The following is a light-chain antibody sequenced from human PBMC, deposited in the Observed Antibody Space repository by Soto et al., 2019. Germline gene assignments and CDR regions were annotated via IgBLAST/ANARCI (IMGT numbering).Light chain of an antibody. J-gene: IGLJ1*01. Sequence: QSALTQPASVSGSPGQSITMSCTGTISDVGGYNYVSWYQQHPGKAPKLMIYGVTNRPSGVSNRFSGSKSGNTASLTISGLQAEDEDDYYCCSYAASRVFGNGTKVTVL. V-gene: IGLV2-23*02. CDR1: ISDVGGYNY. CDR2: GVT. CDR3: CSYAASRV.